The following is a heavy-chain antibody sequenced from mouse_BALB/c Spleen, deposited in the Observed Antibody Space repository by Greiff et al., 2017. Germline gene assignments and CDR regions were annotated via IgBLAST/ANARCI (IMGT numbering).Heavy chain of an antibody. J-gene: IGHJ3*01. Sequence: VQLKESGAELVKPGASVKLSCTASGFNIKDTYMHWVKQRPDQGLEWIGRIDPANGNTKYDPKFQGKATITADTSSNTAYLQLSSLTSEDTAVYYCARSRGYGTVTWFAYWGQGTLVTVSA. CDR1: GFNIKDTY. CDR2: IDPANGNT. D-gene: IGHD2-2*01. CDR3: ARSRGYGTVTWFAY. V-gene: IGHV14-3*02.